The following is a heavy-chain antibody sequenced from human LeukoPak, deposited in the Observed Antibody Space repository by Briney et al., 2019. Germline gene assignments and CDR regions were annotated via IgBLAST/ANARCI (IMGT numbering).Heavy chain of an antibody. CDR3: ARDGAGPGWFDP. D-gene: IGHD6-19*01. Sequence: PSETLSLTCTVSGGSISSSSYYWGWIRQPPGKGLEWIGSIYYSGSTYYNPSLKSRVTISVDTSKNQFSLKLSSVTAADTAVYYCARDGAGPGWFDPWGQGTLVTVSS. CDR1: GGSISSSSYY. CDR2: IYYSGST. V-gene: IGHV4-39*07. J-gene: IGHJ5*02.